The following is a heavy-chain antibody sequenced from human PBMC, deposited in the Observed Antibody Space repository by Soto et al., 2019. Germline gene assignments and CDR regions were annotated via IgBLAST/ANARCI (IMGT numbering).Heavy chain of an antibody. CDR3: AAELGFGKLSVV. V-gene: IGHV1-69*01. D-gene: IGHD3-10*01. CDR1: GDTFKNCV. J-gene: IGHJ6*02. Sequence: QVQVVQSGVEVRRPGSSVKVSCKASGDTFKNCVISWVRQAPGQGLEWMGGIISLFGKTDFAQRFQGRLTITTDESTTTAYMELSRLRSEDTATYYCAAELGFGKLSVVWGQGTTVIVSS. CDR2: IISLFGKT.